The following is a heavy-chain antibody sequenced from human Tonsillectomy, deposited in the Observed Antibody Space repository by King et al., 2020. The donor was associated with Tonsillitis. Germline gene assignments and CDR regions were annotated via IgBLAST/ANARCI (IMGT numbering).Heavy chain of an antibody. D-gene: IGHD6-13*01. CDR3: ARGSNSSWYRFDY. CDR2: IKQDGSEK. CDR1: GFTFSSYW. J-gene: IGHJ4*02. V-gene: IGHV3-7*01. Sequence: VQLVESGGGLVQPGGSLRLSCVASGFTFSSYWMSWDRQAPGKGLKWVANIKQDGSEKYYVDSVKGRFTISRDNAKNSLYLQMNSLRAEDTAVYYCARGSNSSWYRFDYWGQGTLVTVSS.